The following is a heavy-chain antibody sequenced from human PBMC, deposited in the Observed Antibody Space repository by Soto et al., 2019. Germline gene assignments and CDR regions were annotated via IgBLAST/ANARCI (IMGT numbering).Heavy chain of an antibody. CDR1: GGTFSSYA. J-gene: IGHJ6*02. CDR2: IIPIFGTA. CDR3: AGTRESYLLQWLVKYYYYGMDV. Sequence: SVKVSCKASGGTFSSYAISWVRQAPGQGLEWMGGIIPIFGTANYAQKFQGRVTITADESTSTAYMELSSLRSEDTAVYYCAGTRESYLLQWLVKYYYYGMDVWGQ. V-gene: IGHV1-69*13. D-gene: IGHD6-19*01.